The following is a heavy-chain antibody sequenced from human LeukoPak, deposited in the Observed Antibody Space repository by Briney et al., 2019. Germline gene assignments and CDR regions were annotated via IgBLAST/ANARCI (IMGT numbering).Heavy chain of an antibody. CDR2: VFASGST. J-gene: IGHJ4*02. V-gene: IGHV4-4*07. CDR1: VDSISDYS. Sequence: SETLSLTCTVSVDSISDYSWTWIRQPAGKGLEWIGRVFASGSTNYSPSLKSRLTMSVDTSKNQISLRLSSVTAADTAVYYCARGVGPTTAQSTFDYWGQGALVTVSS. CDR3: ARGVGPTTAQSTFDY. D-gene: IGHD1-26*01.